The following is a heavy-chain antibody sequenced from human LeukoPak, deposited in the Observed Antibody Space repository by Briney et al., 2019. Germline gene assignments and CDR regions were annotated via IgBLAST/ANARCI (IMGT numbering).Heavy chain of an antibody. CDR1: GFTFGSYW. CDR2: IKQDGSEK. V-gene: IGHV3-7*01. Sequence: GGSLRLSCAASGFTFGSYWMSWVRQAPGKGLEWVANIKQDGSEKYYVDSVKGRFTISRDNAKNSLYLQMNSLRAEDTAVYYCATSALGSLDYWGQGTLVTVSS. D-gene: IGHD3-10*01. CDR3: ATSALGSLDY. J-gene: IGHJ4*02.